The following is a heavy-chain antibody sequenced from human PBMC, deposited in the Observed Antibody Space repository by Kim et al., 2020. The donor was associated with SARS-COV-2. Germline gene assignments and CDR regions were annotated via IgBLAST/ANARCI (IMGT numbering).Heavy chain of an antibody. J-gene: IGHJ6*02. D-gene: IGHD2-21*01. CDR2: INSDGTSA. CDR1: GFTFSSFW. Sequence: GGSLRLSCAASGFTFSSFWMHWVRQAPGKGLVWVAHINSDGTSARHADSVKGRFTISRDNAKKTLYMEMNSLRADDTAVYYCVIDSYYYYGMDVWGQGTTVTVSS. V-gene: IGHV3-74*01. CDR3: VIDSYYYYGMDV.